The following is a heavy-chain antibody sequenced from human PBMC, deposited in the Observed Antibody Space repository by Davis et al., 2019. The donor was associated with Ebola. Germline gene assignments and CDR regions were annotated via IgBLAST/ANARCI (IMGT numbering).Heavy chain of an antibody. Sequence: GESLKISCAASGFAFTNYWMHWVRQAPGKGLEWVSSLHNDGSDTKYADSVEGRFTISRDNAKNTLYLQMNSLRAEDTAVYYCAKGVHGGYVPCVLDYWGQGTQVTVSS. J-gene: IGHJ4*02. CDR3: AKGVHGGYVPCVLDY. V-gene: IGHV3-74*03. CDR1: GFAFTNYW. D-gene: IGHD5-12*01. CDR2: LHNDGSDT.